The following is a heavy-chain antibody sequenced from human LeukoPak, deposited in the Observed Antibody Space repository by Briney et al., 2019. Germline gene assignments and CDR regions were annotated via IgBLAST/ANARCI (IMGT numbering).Heavy chain of an antibody. CDR2: IKVGGGSA. D-gene: IGHD5-18*01. CDR3: AKVRIQLWPRGYFDY. Sequence: GGSLRLSCVASGFTFTNYAMSWVRQAPGKGLEWVSLIKVGGGSAYYADSVKGRFTISRDNSRNTLYLQMNSLRAEDTAVYYCAKVRIQLWPRGYFDYWGQGTLVTVSS. J-gene: IGHJ4*02. V-gene: IGHV3-23*01. CDR1: GFTFTNYA.